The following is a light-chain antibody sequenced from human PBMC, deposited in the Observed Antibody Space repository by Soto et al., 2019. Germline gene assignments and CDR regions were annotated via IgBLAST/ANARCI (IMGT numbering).Light chain of an antibody. V-gene: IGKV3-15*01. J-gene: IGKJ1*01. CDR1: PSVPNF. CDR3: QQYNNWPPWT. Sequence: EIVLTQSPATLSLSPGDRATLSCRASPSVPNFLAWYQQKPGQAPRLLIYGASNRATGVPARFSGSGSGTEFTLTISSLQSEDFAVYYCQQYNNWPPWTFGQGTKVDIK. CDR2: GAS.